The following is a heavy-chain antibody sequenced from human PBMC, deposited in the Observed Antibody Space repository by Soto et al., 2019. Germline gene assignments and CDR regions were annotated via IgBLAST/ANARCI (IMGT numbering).Heavy chain of an antibody. Sequence: GESLKIPCEDSGHSFTTYWIAWVRPMPGKGLELMWIIYPGDSRTTYRPSFQGQVIISADKSISTAYLQWSSLKASVIAIYYCARTAAAGKYYYGVDVWGQGTTVTVSS. CDR2: IYPGDSRT. J-gene: IGHJ6*02. V-gene: IGHV5-51*01. CDR1: GHSFTTYW. D-gene: IGHD6-13*01. CDR3: ARTAAAGKYYYGVDV.